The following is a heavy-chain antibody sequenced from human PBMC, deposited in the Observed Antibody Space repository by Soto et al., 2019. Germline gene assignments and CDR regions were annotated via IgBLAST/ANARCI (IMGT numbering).Heavy chain of an antibody. V-gene: IGHV3-74*01. CDR1: GFAFSTKW. Sequence: EVQLVESGGGLVQPGGSLRLSCAASGFAFSTKWMHWVRQGPGKGLVWVSRINIDGTTTNYADSVKGRFTISRDNAKNIAYLQMDSLRAEDTAVYYCARIPYSDTDPCPWRQGTLVTVSS. D-gene: IGHD1-26*01. CDR3: ARIPYSDTDPCP. J-gene: IGHJ5*02. CDR2: INIDGTTT.